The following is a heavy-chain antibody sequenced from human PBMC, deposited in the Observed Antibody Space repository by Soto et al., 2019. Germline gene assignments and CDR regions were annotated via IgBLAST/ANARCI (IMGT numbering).Heavy chain of an antibody. J-gene: IGHJ1*01. CDR3: VPTKFVGASGGGFQH. Sequence: QVQLVESGGGVVQPGRSLRLSCAASGFTFSSYAMHWVRQAPGKGLEWVAVISYDGSNKYYADSVKGRFTISRDNSKYTLYLQMNGLRAEDTAVYYGVPTKFVGASGGGFQHWGQGTLVTVSS. D-gene: IGHD3-10*02. CDR2: ISYDGSNK. V-gene: IGHV3-30-3*01. CDR1: GFTFSSYA.